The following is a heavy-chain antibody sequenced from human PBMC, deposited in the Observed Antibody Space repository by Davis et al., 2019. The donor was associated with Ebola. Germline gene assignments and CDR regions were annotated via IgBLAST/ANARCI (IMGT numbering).Heavy chain of an antibody. CDR3: ARGDRIDDYFEY. Sequence: GGSLRLSCAASGFTFSSYAMNWVRQAPGKGLEWVSAISGSGGSTYYADSVKGRFTISRDNAKNSLYLQMNSLRDEDTAVYYCARGDRIDDYFEYWGQGALVTVSS. CDR1: GFTFSSYA. J-gene: IGHJ4*02. V-gene: IGHV3-23*01. CDR2: ISGSGGST.